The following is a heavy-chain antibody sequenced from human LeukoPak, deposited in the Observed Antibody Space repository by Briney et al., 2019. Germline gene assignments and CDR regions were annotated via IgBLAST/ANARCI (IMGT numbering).Heavy chain of an antibody. CDR2: ISSSGSTI. V-gene: IGHV3-11*01. J-gene: IGHJ4*02. Sequence: GGSLRLSCAASGFIFSDYYMSWIRQAPGKGLEWVSYISSSGSTIYYADSVKGRFTISRDNAKNSLYLQMNSLRAEDTAVYYCARVDSSSWFAIDYWGQGTLVTVSS. D-gene: IGHD6-13*01. CDR3: ARVDSSSWFAIDY. CDR1: GFIFSDYY.